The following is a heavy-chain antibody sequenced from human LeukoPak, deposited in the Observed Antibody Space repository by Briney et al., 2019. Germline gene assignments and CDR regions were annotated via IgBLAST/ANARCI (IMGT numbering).Heavy chain of an antibody. D-gene: IGHD6-13*01. J-gene: IGHJ6*02. V-gene: IGHV4-39*07. CDR3: ARVAGSSWFGYYYYGMDV. CDR2: INHSGST. Sequence: SETLSLTCTVSGGSISSSFYYWGWIRQPPGKGLEWIGEINHSGSTNYNPSLKSRVTISVDTSKNQFSLKLSSVTAADTAVYYCARVAGSSWFGYYYYGMDVWGQGTTVTVSS. CDR1: GGSISSSFYY.